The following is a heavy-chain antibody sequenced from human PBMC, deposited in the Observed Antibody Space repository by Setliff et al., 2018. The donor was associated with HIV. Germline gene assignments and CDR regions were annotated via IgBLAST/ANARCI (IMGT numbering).Heavy chain of an antibody. CDR1: ALSLSTNGVG. J-gene: IGHJ4*02. Sequence: SGHTLVNPKRPRRLHYNFSALSLSTNGVGGGGIRQPPGKALEWLALIYWYAAKRYSPSLKNRLTITKDTSKNRVLLTMTHMDTLDTATYSCVHNHLAVSGSHYFDYWGQGTLVTVSS. CDR2: IYWYAAK. D-gene: IGHD6-19*01. CDR3: VHNHLAVSGSHYFDY. V-gene: IGHV2-5*01.